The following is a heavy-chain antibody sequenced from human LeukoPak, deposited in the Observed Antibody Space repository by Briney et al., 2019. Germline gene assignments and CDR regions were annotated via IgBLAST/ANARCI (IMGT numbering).Heavy chain of an antibody. V-gene: IGHV3-23*01. CDR2: INSGFTT. CDR3: AKDFGSGGGLDS. J-gene: IGHJ4*02. CDR1: GFSFSSYD. D-gene: IGHD3-10*01. Sequence: PGGSLRLSCAASGFSFSSYDMSWVRQAPGKGLECVSTINSGFTTYYADSVKGRFTISRDNSKNALYLQMNSLRAEDTAVYYCAKDFGSGGGLDSWGQGTLVTVSS.